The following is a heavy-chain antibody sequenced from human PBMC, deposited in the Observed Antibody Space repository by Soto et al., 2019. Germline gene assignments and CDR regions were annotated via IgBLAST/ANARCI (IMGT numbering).Heavy chain of an antibody. J-gene: IGHJ2*01. CDR1: GYTFTSYY. V-gene: IGHV1-46*01. Sequence: QVQLVQSGAEVKKPGASVKVSCKASGYTFTSYYMHWVRQAPGQGLEWMGIINPSGGSTSYEQKFNGRVTMTRDTSTSTVYMELSSLRSEDTAVYYCARGGANSYDATRYFDLWGRGTLVTVSS. D-gene: IGHD5-18*01. CDR2: INPSGGST. CDR3: ARGGANSYDATRYFDL.